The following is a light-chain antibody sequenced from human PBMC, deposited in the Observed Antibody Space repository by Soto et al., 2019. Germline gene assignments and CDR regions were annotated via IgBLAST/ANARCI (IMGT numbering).Light chain of an antibody. CDR3: QQYNNCPPGFT. CDR1: QSVSSN. J-gene: IGKJ3*01. V-gene: IGKV3-15*01. CDR2: GAS. Sequence: EIVMTQSPATLSVSPGERATLSCRASQSVSSNLAWYQQKPGQAPRLLIYGASTRATGIPDRFSGSGSGTEVTHTIISLQAEDFAVYYYQQYNNCPPGFTFGPGTKVDIK.